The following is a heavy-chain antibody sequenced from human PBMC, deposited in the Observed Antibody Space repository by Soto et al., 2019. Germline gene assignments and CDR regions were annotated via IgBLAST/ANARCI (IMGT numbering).Heavy chain of an antibody. J-gene: IGHJ4*02. V-gene: IGHV4-39*01. CDR2: IYYSGST. CDR1: GGSISSSSYY. Sequence: PSETLSLTCTVSGGSISSSSYYWGWIRQPPGKGLEWIGSIYYSGSTYYNPSLKSRVTISVDTSKNQFSLKLSSVTAADTAVYYCARHPYSSPFDYWGQGTLVTVYS. CDR3: ARHPYSSPFDY. D-gene: IGHD6-13*01.